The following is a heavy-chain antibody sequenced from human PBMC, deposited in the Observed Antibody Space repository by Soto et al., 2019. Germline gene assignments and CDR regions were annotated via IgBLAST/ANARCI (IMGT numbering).Heavy chain of an antibody. CDR1: GSTFSSYA. D-gene: IGHD1-1*01. J-gene: IGHJ4*02. CDR2: IWYDGSNE. V-gene: IGHV3-33*01. Sequence: QVQLVESGGGVVQPGRSLRLSCAASGSTFSSYAMHWVRQAPGKGLEWVAVIWYDGSNEDYADSVKGRFTISRDNSKNTLFLQMNSLRGEDTAVYYCAREETGTFDCWGQGTLVTVSS. CDR3: AREETGTFDC.